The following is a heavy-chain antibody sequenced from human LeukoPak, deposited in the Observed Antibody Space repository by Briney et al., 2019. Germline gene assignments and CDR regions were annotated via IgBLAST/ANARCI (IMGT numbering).Heavy chain of an antibody. Sequence: GGSLRLSCAASGFTFSSYAMNWVRQAPGKGLEWVSGISGSGGRTSYADSVKGRFTISRDSSKNALYLQMNSLSVEDTAVYYCAKDYYDSSGYYRNFDYWGQGTLVTVSS. CDR3: AKDYYDSSGYYRNFDY. J-gene: IGHJ4*02. D-gene: IGHD3-22*01. CDR2: ISGSGGRT. CDR1: GFTFSSYA. V-gene: IGHV3-23*01.